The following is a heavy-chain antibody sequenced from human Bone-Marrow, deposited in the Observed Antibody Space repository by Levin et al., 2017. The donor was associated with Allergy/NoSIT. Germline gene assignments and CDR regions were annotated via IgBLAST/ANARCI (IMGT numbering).Heavy chain of an antibody. CDR2: IYHSGST. CDR1: GGSLRMHY. Sequence: GSLRLSCTVSGGSLRMHYWSWIRQSAEKGLEWVGRIYHSGSTKFNPSLRSRVAMSVDRSRSQFSLRLTSVTAADTAVYYCARHSGDYYDSSAYDPTHFDYWGQGIPVIVSS. V-gene: IGHV4-4*07. CDR3: ARHSGDYYDSSAYDPTHFDY. D-gene: IGHD3-22*01. J-gene: IGHJ4*02.